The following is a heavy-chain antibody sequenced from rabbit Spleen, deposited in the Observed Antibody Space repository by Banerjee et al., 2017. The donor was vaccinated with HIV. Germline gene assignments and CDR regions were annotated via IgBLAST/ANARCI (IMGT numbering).Heavy chain of an antibody. Sequence: QEQLVESGGGLVQPEGSLALTCKASGFSFSSSDYICWVRQAPGKGLEWISCIAGSSSAFTYSATWAKGRFTCSKTSSTTVTLQMTSLTVADTATYFCARDTSSSFSSYGMDLWGPGTLVTVS. CDR2: IAGSSSAFT. D-gene: IGHD1-1*01. J-gene: IGHJ6*01. CDR1: GFSFSSSDY. CDR3: ARDTSSSFSSYGMDL. V-gene: IGHV1S45*01.